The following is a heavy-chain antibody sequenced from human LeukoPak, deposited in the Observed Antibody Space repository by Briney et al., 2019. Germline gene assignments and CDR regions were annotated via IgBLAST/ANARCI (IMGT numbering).Heavy chain of an antibody. CDR3: AKKYNTGLDP. CDR2: ISGSGAST. V-gene: IGHV3-23*01. J-gene: IGHJ5*02. D-gene: IGHD1-14*01. CDR1: GFTFSSYA. Sequence: PGGSLRLSCAASGFTFSSYAMSWVRQAPGKVLEWVSDISGSGASTYYADSVKGRFTISRDNSKNTLYLQMNSLRAEDTAVYYCAKKYNTGLDPWGQGTLVTVSS.